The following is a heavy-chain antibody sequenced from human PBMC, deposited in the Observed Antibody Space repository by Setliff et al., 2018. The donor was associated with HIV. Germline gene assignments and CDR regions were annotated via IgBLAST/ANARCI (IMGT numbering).Heavy chain of an antibody. J-gene: IGHJ5*02. V-gene: IGHV3-23*01. CDR3: AKRTFGSGRFDP. Sequence: GGSLRLSCAASGFTFSSYAMSWVRQAPGKGLEWVSGISDSGGSIYYADSVKGRFTISRDNSKDTLYLQLNSLRAEGTAVYYCAKRTFGSGRFDPWGQGTLVTVSS. D-gene: IGHD3-16*01. CDR1: GFTFSSYA. CDR2: ISDSGGSI.